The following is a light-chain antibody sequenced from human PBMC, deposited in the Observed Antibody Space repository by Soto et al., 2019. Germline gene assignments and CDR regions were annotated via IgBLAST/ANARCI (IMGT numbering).Light chain of an antibody. CDR2: AAS. V-gene: IGKV1-39*01. CDR1: QSIGTY. CDR3: QESYTTPVA. J-gene: IGKJ2*01. Sequence: DIQMTQSPSSLSASIGDRVTITCRASQSIGTYLNWYQQQPGKAPNLLIYAASSLQSGVPSRFSGSGSGTDFTLTISSLQPEDFATYYRQESYTTPVAFGQGTKLEIK.